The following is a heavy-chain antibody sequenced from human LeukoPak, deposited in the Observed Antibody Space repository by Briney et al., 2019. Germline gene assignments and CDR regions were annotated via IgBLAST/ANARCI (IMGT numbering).Heavy chain of an antibody. CDR3: AKAGYSSGWDPY. D-gene: IGHD6-19*01. CDR2: ISYDGSSK. V-gene: IGHV3-30*18. CDR1: GFTSSSYG. Sequence: GGSLRLSCAASGFTSSSYGMHWVRQAPGKGLEWVAVISYDGSSKYYADSVKGRFTISRDNSKNTLYLQMNSLRAEDTAVYYCAKAGYSSGWDPYWGQGTLVTVSS. J-gene: IGHJ4*02.